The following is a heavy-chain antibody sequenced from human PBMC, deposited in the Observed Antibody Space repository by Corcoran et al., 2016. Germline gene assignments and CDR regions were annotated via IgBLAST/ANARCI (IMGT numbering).Heavy chain of an antibody. J-gene: IGHJ3*01. D-gene: IGHD6-25*01. CDR3: ARGGGWSSGRFRAFGF. V-gene: IGHV3-74*03. CDR1: GFAFSTYW. Sequence: EVQLEESGGGLVQPGGSLRLSCAASGFAFSTYWMHWVRQVPRKGLMWVSRITGDGSDTTYADSVKGRFTISRDNAENTLYLQMDSLRAEDTAVYYCARGGGWSSGRFRAFGFWGQGTMVTVSS. CDR2: ITGDGSDT.